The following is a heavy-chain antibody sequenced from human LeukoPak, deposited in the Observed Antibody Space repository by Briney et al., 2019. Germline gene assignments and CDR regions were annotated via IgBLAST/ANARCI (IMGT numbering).Heavy chain of an antibody. CDR1: GFPFSNYW. J-gene: IGHJ2*01. V-gene: IGHV3-74*01. CDR3: ARPAVAGTNWYFDL. D-gene: IGHD6-19*01. CDR2: DKTDGSIT. Sequence: GGSLRLSCLTSGFPFSNYWMQWVRQAPGKGLEWVSRDKTDGSITTYVDSVKGRVTISRDNAENTLYLQMSNLRAEDTAVYHCARPAVAGTNWYFDLGGRGTPVTVSS.